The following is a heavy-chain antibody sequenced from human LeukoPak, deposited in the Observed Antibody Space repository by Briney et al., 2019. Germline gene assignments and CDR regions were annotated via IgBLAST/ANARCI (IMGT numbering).Heavy chain of an antibody. CDR3: ARGAGWNFYEY. Sequence: GGSLRLSCAASGFTVSNYYMNWVRRAPGKGLEWVSVFYVGGPTYYAASVQGRFTISRDNSKNTVHLQMNSLRAEDTAVYYCARGAGWNFYEYWGHGTLVTVSS. V-gene: IGHV3-53*05. CDR1: GFTVSNYY. CDR2: FYVGGPT. D-gene: IGHD6-19*01. J-gene: IGHJ4*01.